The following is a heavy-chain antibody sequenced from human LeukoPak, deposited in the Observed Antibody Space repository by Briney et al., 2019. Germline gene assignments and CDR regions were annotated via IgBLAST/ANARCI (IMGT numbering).Heavy chain of an antibody. CDR1: GLTFSDYY. CDR2: ISSSSSYT. Sequence: GGSLRLSCAASGLTFSDYYMSWIRQAPGKGLEWISYISSSSSYTNYADSVKGRFTISRDNAKNSLYLQMNSLRAEDTAVYYCARDRRVSGFDYWGQGTLVTVSS. CDR3: ARDRRVSGFDY. V-gene: IGHV3-11*05. J-gene: IGHJ4*02.